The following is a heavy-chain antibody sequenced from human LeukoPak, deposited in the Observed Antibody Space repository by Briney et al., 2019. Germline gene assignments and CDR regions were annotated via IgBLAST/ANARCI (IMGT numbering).Heavy chain of an antibody. CDR1: GGSFSGYY. D-gene: IGHD6-25*01. Sequence: SETLSLTCAVYGGSFSGYYWSWIRQPPGEGLEWIGVINHSGSTNYNPSLKSRVTISVDTSKNQFSLKLSSVTAADTAVYYCARGRAAEGDWGQGTLVTVSS. CDR3: ARGRAAEGD. J-gene: IGHJ4*02. V-gene: IGHV4-34*01. CDR2: INHSGST.